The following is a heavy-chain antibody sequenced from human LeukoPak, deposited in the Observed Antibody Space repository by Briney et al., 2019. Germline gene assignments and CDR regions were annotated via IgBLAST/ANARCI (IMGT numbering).Heavy chain of an antibody. D-gene: IGHD6-19*01. V-gene: IGHV1-46*01. Sequence: GASVKVSCKASGYTFTSYYMHWVRQAPGQGLEWMGIINPSGGSTSYAQKFQGRVTMTRDMSTSTVYMELSSLRSEDTAVYYCARDCSSGCGGEEGRHFDYWGQGTLVTVSS. CDR2: INPSGGST. CDR1: GYTFTSYY. J-gene: IGHJ4*02. CDR3: ARDCSSGCGGEEGRHFDY.